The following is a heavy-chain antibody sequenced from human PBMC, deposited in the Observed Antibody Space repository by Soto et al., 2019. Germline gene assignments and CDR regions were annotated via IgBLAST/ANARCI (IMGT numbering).Heavy chain of an antibody. CDR1: GGSISSYY. CDR3: ASLNSGYDAGLDY. Sequence: QVQLQESGPGLVKPSETLSLTCTVSGGSISSYYWSWIRQPPGKGLEWIGYIYYSGSTNYNPSLRSRVTISVDTSKNRFSLKLSSVTAADTAVYYCASLNSGYDAGLDYWGQGTLVTVSS. CDR2: IYYSGST. J-gene: IGHJ4*02. D-gene: IGHD5-12*01. V-gene: IGHV4-59*08.